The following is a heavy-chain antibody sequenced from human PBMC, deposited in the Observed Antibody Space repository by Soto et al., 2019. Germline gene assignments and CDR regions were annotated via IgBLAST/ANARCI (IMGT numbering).Heavy chain of an antibody. V-gene: IGHV3-64*01. Sequence: EVQLVESGGGLVQPGGSLRLSCAASGFTFSSYAMHWVRQAPGKGLEYVSAISSNGGSTYYANSVKGRFTISRDNSKNTLYLQMGSLRAEDMAVYYCARSRGDNSYDFWRRPFDYWGQGTLVTVSS. J-gene: IGHJ4*02. D-gene: IGHD3-3*01. CDR3: ARSRGDNSYDFWRRPFDY. CDR2: ISSNGGST. CDR1: GFTFSSYA.